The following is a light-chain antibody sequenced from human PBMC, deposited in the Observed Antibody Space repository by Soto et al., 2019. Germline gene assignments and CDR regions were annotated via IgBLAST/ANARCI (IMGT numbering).Light chain of an antibody. Sequence: ALPLTQSPSSLSASVGDRVTITCRASQGISSALAWYQHKPGRPPRVLIYDASSLQSGVPSRFSGSESGTECTLTISSLQPEDFATYYCQQLNSYPFTFGQGTRLEIK. CDR3: QQLNSYPFT. V-gene: IGKV1-13*02. CDR1: QGISSA. CDR2: DAS. J-gene: IGKJ5*01.